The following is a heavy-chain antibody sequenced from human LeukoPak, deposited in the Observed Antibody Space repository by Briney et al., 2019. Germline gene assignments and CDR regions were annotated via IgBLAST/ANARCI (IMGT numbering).Heavy chain of an antibody. CDR1: GGNFGNYV. Sequence: ASVKVSCKASGGNFGNYVIHWVRQAPGQGLEWMGRITPFFGVANYAQTFQERVTFTADKITNTAYMQISSLKSEDTAVFFCARDTNEKYSSSSDGLAVWGQGATVTVSS. D-gene: IGHD6-6*01. V-gene: IGHV1-69*04. CDR2: ITPFFGVA. J-gene: IGHJ6*02. CDR3: ARDTNEKYSSSSDGLAV.